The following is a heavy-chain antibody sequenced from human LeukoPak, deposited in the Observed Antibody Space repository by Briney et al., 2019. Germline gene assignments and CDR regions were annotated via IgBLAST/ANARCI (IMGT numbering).Heavy chain of an antibody. CDR1: GGSMSSYY. V-gene: IGHV4-59*08. D-gene: IGHD3-10*01. CDR3: ARHGSGISLALYP. Sequence: PSETLSLTCTVSGGSMSSYYWSWIRQSPGKGLEWVGYISYSGTTNYNPSLKSRVTISLGTSKNRFSLNLTSVTAADTAVYYCARHGSGISLALYPWGQGALVTVSS. CDR2: ISYSGTT. J-gene: IGHJ5*02.